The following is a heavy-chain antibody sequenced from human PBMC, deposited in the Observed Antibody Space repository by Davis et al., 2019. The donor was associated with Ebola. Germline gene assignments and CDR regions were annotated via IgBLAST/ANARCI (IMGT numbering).Heavy chain of an antibody. D-gene: IGHD2-15*01. J-gene: IGHJ6*02. CDR1: GGTFSSYA. CDR2: IIPIFGTA. CDR3: ARDLLRYCSGGSCYYYGMDV. Sequence: SVKVSCKASGGTFSSYAISWVRQAPGQGLEWMGGIIPIFGTANYAQKFQGRVTITADESTSTAYIELSSLRSEDTAVYYCARDLLRYCSGGSCYYYGMDVWGQGTTVTVSS. V-gene: IGHV1-69*13.